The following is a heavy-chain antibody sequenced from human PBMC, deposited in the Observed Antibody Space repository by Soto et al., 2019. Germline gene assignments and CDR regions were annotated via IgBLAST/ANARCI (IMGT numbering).Heavy chain of an antibody. CDR1: GGTFSSYA. Sequence: QVQLVQPGAEVKKPGSSVKVSCKASGGTFSSYAISWVRPAPGQGLEWLGGIIPIFGTANYAQKFQGRVPIYADKSTSTAYMELSSLRSDETAVYYCARDHYSGSGSYYRGMDVWGQGTTVTVSS. CDR2: IIPIFGTA. V-gene: IGHV1-69*14. J-gene: IGHJ6*02. CDR3: ARDHYSGSGSYYRGMDV. D-gene: IGHD3-10*01.